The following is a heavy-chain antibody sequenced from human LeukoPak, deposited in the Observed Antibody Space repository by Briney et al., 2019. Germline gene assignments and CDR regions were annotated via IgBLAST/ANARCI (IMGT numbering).Heavy chain of an antibody. V-gene: IGHV3-7*01. CDR2: IKQDGSEK. Sequence: QAGGSLRLSCAASGFTFSSYWMSWVRQAPGKGLEWVANIKQDGSEKYYVDSVKGRFTISRDNAKNSLYLQMNSLRAEDTAVYYCAREGHYYGSGSYPIDYWGQGTLVTVSS. J-gene: IGHJ4*02. CDR3: AREGHYYGSGSYPIDY. D-gene: IGHD3-10*01. CDR1: GFTFSSYW.